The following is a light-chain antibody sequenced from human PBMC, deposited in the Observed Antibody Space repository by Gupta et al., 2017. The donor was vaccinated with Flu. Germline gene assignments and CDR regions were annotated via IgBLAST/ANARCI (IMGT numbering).Light chain of an antibody. J-gene: IGKJ1*01. CDR3: QQDGGSPRT. CDR1: QSVSSNY. CDR2: GAS. V-gene: IGKV3-20*01. Sequence: EIVLTQSPGTLSLSPGERATLSCRASQSVSSNYLAWYQQKPGQAPRLLIYGASSRATGIPDFTLTISRLEPEDFAVYYCQQDGGSPRTFGQGTKVEIK.